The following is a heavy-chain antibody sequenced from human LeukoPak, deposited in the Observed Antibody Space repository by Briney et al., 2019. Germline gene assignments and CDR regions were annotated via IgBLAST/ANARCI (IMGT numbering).Heavy chain of an antibody. J-gene: IGHJ4*02. Sequence: GGSLRLSCAASGFTFSTYGMIWVRQAPGKGPEWVSSISSISTYTHYADAVKGRFTISRDNTKNSLYLQMNSPRVEDTAVYYCARTHIPQYDFWTASIWGQGTLVAVSS. CDR3: ARTHIPQYDFWTASI. D-gene: IGHD3-3*01. CDR2: ISSISTYT. CDR1: GFTFSTYG. V-gene: IGHV3-21*01.